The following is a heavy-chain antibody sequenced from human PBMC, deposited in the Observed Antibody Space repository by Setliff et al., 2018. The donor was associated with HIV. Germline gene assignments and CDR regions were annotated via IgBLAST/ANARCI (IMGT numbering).Heavy chain of an antibody. CDR2: ISNVGHT. CDR1: RGSISSFH. CDR3: VRHAGARIGISDAFDI. Sequence: PSETLSLTCTVSRGSISSFHWSWIRRPPGMGLEWIGYISNVGHTNCIPSLKSRVTISMDTSKDQFSLRLTSVTAADPAVYYCVRHAGARIGISDAFDIWGQGSMVTVSS. J-gene: IGHJ3*02. D-gene: IGHD1-20*01. V-gene: IGHV4-59*08.